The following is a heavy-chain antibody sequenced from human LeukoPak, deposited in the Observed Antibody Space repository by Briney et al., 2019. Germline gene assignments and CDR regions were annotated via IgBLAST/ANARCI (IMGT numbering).Heavy chain of an antibody. CDR1: VYTFTSFY. J-gene: IGHJ4*02. Sequence: GASVKVSCKASVYTFTSFYMRWVRQAPGQGLEWMVIINPSGGSTSYAQKFQGRVTMTRDTSTSTVYMELSRLRSEDTAVYYCARGWFVVGATYFDNWGQGTLVTVSS. CDR2: INPSGGST. V-gene: IGHV1-46*01. CDR3: ARGWFVVGATYFDN. D-gene: IGHD1-26*01.